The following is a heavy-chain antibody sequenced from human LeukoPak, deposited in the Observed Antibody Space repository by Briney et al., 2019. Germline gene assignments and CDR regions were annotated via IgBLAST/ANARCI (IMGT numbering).Heavy chain of an antibody. J-gene: IGHJ4*02. D-gene: IGHD2/OR15-2a*01. Sequence: GGSLRLSCAASGFIFTNYIMNWVRQAPGKGLEWVSSISSSSDYIYYADSVKGRFTISRDNAKNSLYLQMNSLRADDTAVYYCARGEYYFDFWGQGTLVTVSS. CDR1: GFIFTNYI. CDR3: ARGEYYFDF. V-gene: IGHV3-21*01. CDR2: ISSSSDYI.